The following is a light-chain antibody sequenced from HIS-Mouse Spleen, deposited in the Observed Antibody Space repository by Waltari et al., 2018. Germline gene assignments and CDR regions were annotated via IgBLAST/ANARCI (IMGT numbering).Light chain of an antibody. V-gene: IGLV2-11*01. CDR1: SSDVGGYNY. CDR2: DVS. CDR3: CSYAGSYPVV. J-gene: IGLJ2*01. Sequence: PGQSVTISCTGTSSDVGGYNYVSWYQQHPGKAPKLMIYDVSKRPSGVPDRFSGSKSGNTASLTISGLQAEDEADYYCCSYAGSYPVVFGGGTKLTVL.